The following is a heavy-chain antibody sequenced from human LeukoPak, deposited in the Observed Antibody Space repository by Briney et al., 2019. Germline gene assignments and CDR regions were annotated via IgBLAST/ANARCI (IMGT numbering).Heavy chain of an antibody. Sequence: PSETLSLTCAVSGYSISSGYYWGWIRQPPGKGLEWIATIHHSGSTYYNSSLKSRVTISVDTSKDQFSLRLSSVTAADTAVYYCVRDGGYDYGDLDFWGQGTLVTVSS. D-gene: IGHD4/OR15-4a*01. CDR1: GYSISSGYY. V-gene: IGHV4-38-2*02. J-gene: IGHJ4*02. CDR3: VRDGGYDYGDLDF. CDR2: IHHSGST.